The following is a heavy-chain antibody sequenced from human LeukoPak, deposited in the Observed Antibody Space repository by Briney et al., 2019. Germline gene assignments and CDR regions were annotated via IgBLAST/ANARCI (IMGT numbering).Heavy chain of an antibody. CDR3: ATEADYGGNSGLDY. J-gene: IGHJ4*02. CDR1: GFTVSRNY. Sequence: GKSLRLSCAASGFTVSRNYMSWVRQAPGKGLEWVSVIYSGGSTYYADSVKGRFTISRDNSKNTLYLQMNSLRAEDTAVYYCATEADYGGNSGLDYWGQGTLVTVSS. V-gene: IGHV3-53*01. D-gene: IGHD4-23*01. CDR2: IYSGGST.